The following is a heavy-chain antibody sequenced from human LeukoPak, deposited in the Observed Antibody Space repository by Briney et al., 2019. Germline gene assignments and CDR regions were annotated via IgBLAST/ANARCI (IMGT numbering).Heavy chain of an antibody. CDR1: GGSISSYY. V-gene: IGHV4-4*07. CDR2: IYTSGST. J-gene: IGHJ5*02. CDR3: ARDNYSILYNWFDP. Sequence: PSVTLSLTCTVSGGSISSYYWSWIRQPAGKGLEWIGRIYTSGSTNYNPSLKSRVTMSVDTSKNQFSLKLSSVTAADTAVYYCARDNYSILYNWFDPWGQGTLVTVSS. D-gene: IGHD4-11*01.